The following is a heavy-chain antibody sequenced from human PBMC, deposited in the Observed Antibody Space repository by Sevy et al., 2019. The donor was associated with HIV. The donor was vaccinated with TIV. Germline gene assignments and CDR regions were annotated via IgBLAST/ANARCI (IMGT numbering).Heavy chain of an antibody. CDR1: GFTFSNAW. CDR3: TTITIFGVVIMDYYYYMDV. J-gene: IGHJ6*03. D-gene: IGHD3-3*01. Sequence: GGSLRLSCAASGFTFSNAWMSWVRQAPGKGLEWVGRIKSKTDGGTKDYAAPVKGRFTISRDDSKNTLYLQMNSLKTEDTAVYYCTTITIFGVVIMDYYYYMDVWGKGTTVTVSS. V-gene: IGHV3-15*01. CDR2: IKSKTDGGTK.